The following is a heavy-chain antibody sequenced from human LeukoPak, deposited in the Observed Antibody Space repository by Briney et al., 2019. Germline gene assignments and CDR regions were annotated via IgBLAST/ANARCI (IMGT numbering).Heavy chain of an antibody. CDR2: IIPIFGTA. J-gene: IGHJ6*02. CDR1: GYTFTSYY. Sequence: SVKVSCKASGYTFTSYYMHWVRQAPGQGLEWMGGIIPIFGTANYAQKFQGRVTITADESTSTAYMELSSLRSEDTAVYYCARGASLYYDSSGYYGRRDYYYYYYGMDVWGQGTTVTVSS. D-gene: IGHD3-22*01. V-gene: IGHV1-69*13. CDR3: ARGASLYYDSSGYYGRRDYYYYYYGMDV.